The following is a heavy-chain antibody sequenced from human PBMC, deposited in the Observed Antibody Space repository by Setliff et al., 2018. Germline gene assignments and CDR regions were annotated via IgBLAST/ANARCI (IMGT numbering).Heavy chain of an antibody. Sequence: ASVKVSCKASGYTFVNYGINWVRQAPGQGLEWMGWISGYTGNTNYAHKLQGRVTMTSDTSTSTVYMDLTGLTSEDTAVYYCARAGVAAADRKGLLEYWGQGTLVTVSS. J-gene: IGHJ4*02. CDR1: GYTFVNYG. CDR2: ISGYTGNT. CDR3: ARAGVAAADRKGLLEY. D-gene: IGHD6-13*01. V-gene: IGHV1-18*01.